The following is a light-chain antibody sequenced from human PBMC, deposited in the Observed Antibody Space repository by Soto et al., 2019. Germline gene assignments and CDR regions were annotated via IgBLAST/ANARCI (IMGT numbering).Light chain of an antibody. CDR1: SSNVGTVYG. CDR3: HSYDRTLSGSV. V-gene: IGLV1-40*01. CDR2: ADT. J-gene: IGLJ3*02. Sequence: QSVLTQPPSVSGAPGQRVTISCTGSSSNVGTVYGVHWYQQLPGKVPTLLIVADTNRPSGVPDRFSGSKSGTSASLAITGLQAEDEADYYCHSYDRTLSGSVFGGGTKLTVL.